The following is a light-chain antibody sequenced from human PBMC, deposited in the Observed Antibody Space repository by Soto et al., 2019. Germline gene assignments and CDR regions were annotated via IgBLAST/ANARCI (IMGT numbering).Light chain of an antibody. V-gene: IGLV2-14*03. CDR1: SSDIVYSF. CDR3: SSYTSSTSLV. CDR2: GVI. J-gene: IGLJ2*01. Sequence: QSALTQPASVSGSPGQSITISCTGSSSDIVYSFVSWYQQHPGKAPKLIIYGVINRPSGVSKRFSGSKSDNTASLTISGLQAEDESDYYCSSYTSSTSLVFGGGTKLTVL.